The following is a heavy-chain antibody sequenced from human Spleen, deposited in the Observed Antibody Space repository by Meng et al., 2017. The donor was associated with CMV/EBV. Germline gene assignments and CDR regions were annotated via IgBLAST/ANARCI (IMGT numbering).Heavy chain of an antibody. D-gene: IGHD3-3*01. CDR1: GVSFSDYS. J-gene: IGHJ4*02. Sequence: GGSLRLSCAASGVSFSDYSMNWVRQAPGKGLEWVSSITSSSSYIYYADSVKGRFTISRDIFKNTLYLQMNSLRAEDTAVYYCARGGYDFWTGFYWNYWGQGTLVTVSS. CDR3: ARGGYDFWTGFYWNY. CDR2: ITSSSSYI. V-gene: IGHV3-21*04.